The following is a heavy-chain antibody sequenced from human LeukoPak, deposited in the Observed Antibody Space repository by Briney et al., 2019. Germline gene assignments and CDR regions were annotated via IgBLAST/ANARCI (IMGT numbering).Heavy chain of an antibody. Sequence: SVKVSCKASGGTFSSYAISWVRQAPGQGLEWMGGIIPIFGTANYAQKFQGRVTITTDESTSTAYMELSSLRSEDTAVYYCARGPTRHYSNVGYWGQGTLVTVSS. V-gene: IGHV1-69*05. D-gene: IGHD4-11*01. J-gene: IGHJ4*02. CDR1: GGTFSSYA. CDR2: IIPIFGTA. CDR3: ARGPTRHYSNVGY.